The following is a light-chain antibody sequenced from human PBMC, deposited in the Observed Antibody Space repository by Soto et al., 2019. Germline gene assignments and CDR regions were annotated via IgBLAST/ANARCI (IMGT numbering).Light chain of an antibody. V-gene: IGKV3-20*01. Sequence: EIVLTQSPGTLSLSPGERATLSCRASQSVSSSYLAWYQQTPGQAPRIIIYGASSMATGIPDRFSGSGSGTDFTLTISRLEREDFAVYYCQQYGSSPPYTFGQGTKLEIK. CDR2: GAS. CDR1: QSVSSSY. CDR3: QQYGSSPPYT. J-gene: IGKJ2*01.